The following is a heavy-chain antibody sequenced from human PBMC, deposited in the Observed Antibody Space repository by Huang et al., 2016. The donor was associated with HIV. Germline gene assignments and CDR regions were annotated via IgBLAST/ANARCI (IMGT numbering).Heavy chain of an antibody. V-gene: IGHV1-24*01. Sequence: QVQLVQSGAEVKKPGASVKVSCKVSGYTLTELSIHWVRQAPGKGLEWMGGFAPEHGGTIDAQNVQGRVTMTEDTSTDTADMELHSLRPEDTAVYYCAAGYDTYYDIWGQGTMVIASS. CDR2: FAPEHGGT. CDR3: AAGYDTYYDI. CDR1: GYTLTELS. D-gene: IGHD2-21*01. J-gene: IGHJ3*02.